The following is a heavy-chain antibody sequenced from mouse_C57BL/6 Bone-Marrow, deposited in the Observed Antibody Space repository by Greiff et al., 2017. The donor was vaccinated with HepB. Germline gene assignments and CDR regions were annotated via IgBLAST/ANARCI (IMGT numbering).Heavy chain of an antibody. V-gene: IGHV5-4*01. CDR1: GFTFSSYA. CDR2: ISDGGSYT. CDR3: ARDFPLIYYGKDYYAMDY. Sequence: EVQVVESGGGLVKPGGSLKLSCAASGFTFSSYAMSWVRQTPEKRLEWVATISDGGSYTYYPDNVKGRFTISRDNAKNNLYLQMSHLKSEDTAMYYCARDFPLIYYGKDYYAMDYWGQGTSVTVSS. J-gene: IGHJ4*01. D-gene: IGHD2-1*01.